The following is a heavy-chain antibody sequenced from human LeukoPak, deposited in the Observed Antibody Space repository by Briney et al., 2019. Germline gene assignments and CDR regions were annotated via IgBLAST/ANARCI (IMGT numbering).Heavy chain of an antibody. Sequence: PGGSLRLSCAASGFTFSDYYVNWIRQAPGKGLEWVSYVSNSGSTIYYADFAKGRFTISRDNAKNSLYLQMNSLRAEDTAVYYCARGKTATGTGSAYWGQGTLVTVSS. J-gene: IGHJ4*02. CDR2: VSNSGSTI. CDR1: GFTFSDYY. D-gene: IGHD3-10*01. CDR3: ARGKTATGTGSAY. V-gene: IGHV3-11*01.